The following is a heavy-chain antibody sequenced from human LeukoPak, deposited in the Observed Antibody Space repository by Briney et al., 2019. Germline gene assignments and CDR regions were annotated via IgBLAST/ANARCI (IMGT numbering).Heavy chain of an antibody. CDR1: GGSVSSGSYH. J-gene: IGHJ3*02. CDR2: IYNSGST. D-gene: IGHD3-22*01. Sequence: PSETLSLTCTVSGGSVSSGSYHWSWIRQPPGKGLEWIGYIYNSGSTNYNPSLKSRVTISVDTSKNQFSLKLSSVTAADTAVYYCARDSSGFGMVDAFDIWGQGTMVTVSS. V-gene: IGHV4-61*01. CDR3: ARDSSGFGMVDAFDI.